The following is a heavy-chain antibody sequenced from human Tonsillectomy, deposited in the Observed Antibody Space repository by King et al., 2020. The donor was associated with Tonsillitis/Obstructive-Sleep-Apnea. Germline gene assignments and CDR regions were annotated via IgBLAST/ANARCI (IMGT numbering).Heavy chain of an antibody. Sequence: VQLVESRAEVKKPGESLKISCKVSGYSFTTYWIGWVRQMPGKGLEWMGIIFPGDSDTRYSPSFEGQVTFSADKSISTAYLQWSSLKASDTAMYYCARTYYYDSSGYLNALDVWGQGTMVTVSS. D-gene: IGHD3-22*01. J-gene: IGHJ3*01. CDR2: IFPGDSDT. CDR1: GYSFTTYW. CDR3: ARTYYYDSSGYLNALDV. V-gene: IGHV5-51*01.